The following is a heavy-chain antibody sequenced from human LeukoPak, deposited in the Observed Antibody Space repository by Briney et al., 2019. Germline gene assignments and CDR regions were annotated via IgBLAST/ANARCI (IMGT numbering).Heavy chain of an antibody. CDR1: GFTFPTYS. D-gene: IGHD4-23*01. Sequence: GGSLRLSCVTSGFTFPTYSMNWVRQAPGKGLEWISYISSSSGTIHYADSVKGRFTISRDNAKNSLYLQMNSLRAEDAALYYCARPNYGGRYDGFHIWGQGTMVTVSS. J-gene: IGHJ3*02. V-gene: IGHV3-48*01. CDR2: ISSSSGTI. CDR3: ARPNYGGRYDGFHI.